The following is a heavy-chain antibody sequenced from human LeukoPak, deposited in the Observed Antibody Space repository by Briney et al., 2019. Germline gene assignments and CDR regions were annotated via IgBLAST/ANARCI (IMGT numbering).Heavy chain of an antibody. Sequence: PSETLSLTCTVSGGSISSGDYYWSWIRQPPGKGLEWIGYIYYGGSTYYNPSLKSRVTISVDTSKNQFSLKLSSVTAADTAVYYCARGNYDFWSGYYSHFDYWGQGTLVTVSS. J-gene: IGHJ4*02. CDR2: IYYGGST. V-gene: IGHV4-30-4*08. D-gene: IGHD3-3*01. CDR1: GGSISSGDYY. CDR3: ARGNYDFWSGYYSHFDY.